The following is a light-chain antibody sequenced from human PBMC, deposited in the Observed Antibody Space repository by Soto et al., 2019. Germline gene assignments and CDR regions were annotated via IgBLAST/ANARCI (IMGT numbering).Light chain of an antibody. J-gene: IGLJ2*01. CDR2: VGTGGIVG. Sequence: QSVLTQPPSASASLGASVTLTCTLSSGYSNYKVDWFQQRPGKGPRFVMRVGTGGIVGSKGDGIPDRFSVLGSGLNRYLTIKNIQEEDESDYHCGADHGSGSNFVRRGFGGGTKLTVL. CDR1: SGYSNYK. CDR3: GADHGSGSNFVRRG. V-gene: IGLV9-49*01.